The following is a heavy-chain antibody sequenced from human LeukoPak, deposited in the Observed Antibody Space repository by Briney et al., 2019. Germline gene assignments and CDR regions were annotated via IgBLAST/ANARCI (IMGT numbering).Heavy chain of an antibody. D-gene: IGHD4/OR15-4a*01. CDR1: GSIFRNYA. V-gene: IGHV3-21*01. J-gene: IGHJ4*02. Sequence: GRSLRLSCVASGSIFRNYATGCVRQAPGNGMEWDATIIKNGAEMIYADSVNGGFTISRDNTKNSRYLQMNRLRSEDTAVYYCASAMTMNFDYWGQGTLVTVSS. CDR3: ASAMTMNFDY. CDR2: IIKNGAEM.